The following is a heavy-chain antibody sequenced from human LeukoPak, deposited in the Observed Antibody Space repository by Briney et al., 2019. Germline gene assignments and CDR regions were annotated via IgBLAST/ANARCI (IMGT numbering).Heavy chain of an antibody. CDR2: ISSSSSYV. J-gene: IGHJ4*02. D-gene: IGHD1-26*01. V-gene: IGHV3-21*01. CDR1: GFTFSIYS. CDR3: ARGYSGSYYDY. Sequence: PGGSLRLSCAASGFTFSIYSMKWVRQAPEGGLEWVSSISSSSSYVYYADSVKGRFTISRDNAKNSLYLQMNSLRAEDTAVYYCARGYSGSYYDYWGQGTLVTVSS.